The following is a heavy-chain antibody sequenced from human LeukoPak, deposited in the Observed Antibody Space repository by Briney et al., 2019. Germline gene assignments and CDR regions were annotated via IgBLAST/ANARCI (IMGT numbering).Heavy chain of an antibody. Sequence: PGGSLRLSCAASGFTFSSYAMSWVRQAPGKGLVWVSRINSDGSSTSYADSVKGRFTISRDNAKNTLYLQMNSLRAEDTAVYYCARAYCGGDCYSDGYWGQGTLVTVSS. D-gene: IGHD2-21*02. J-gene: IGHJ4*02. V-gene: IGHV3-74*01. CDR2: INSDGSST. CDR1: GFTFSSYA. CDR3: ARAYCGGDCYSDGY.